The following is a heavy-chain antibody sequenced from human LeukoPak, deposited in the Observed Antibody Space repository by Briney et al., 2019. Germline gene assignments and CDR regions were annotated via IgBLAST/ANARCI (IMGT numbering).Heavy chain of an antibody. V-gene: IGHV3-66*01. D-gene: IGHD6-13*01. J-gene: IGHJ3*02. CDR1: GFTVSSNY. CDR3: ASTRWPDDAFDI. CDR2: IYSGGST. Sequence: GGSLRLSCAASGFTVSSNYMSWVRQAPGKGLEWFSVIYSGGSTYYADSVKGRFTISRDNSKNTLYLQMNSLRAEDTAVYYCASTRWPDDAFDIWGQGTMVTVSS.